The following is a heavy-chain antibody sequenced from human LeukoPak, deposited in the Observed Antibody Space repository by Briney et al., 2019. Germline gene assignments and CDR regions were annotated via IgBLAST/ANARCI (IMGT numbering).Heavy chain of an antibody. J-gene: IGHJ5*02. CDR1: GGSISNTNW. CDR2: IYHSGST. Sequence: PSETLSLTCGVSGGSISNTNWWSWVRQPPGKGLEWIGEIYHSGSTNYNPSLKSRVTISVDKSKNQFSLKLSSVTAADTAVYFCARGGPSSTSCCNWFDPWGQGTLVTVSS. V-gene: IGHV4-4*02. CDR3: ARGGPSSTSCCNWFDP. D-gene: IGHD2-2*01.